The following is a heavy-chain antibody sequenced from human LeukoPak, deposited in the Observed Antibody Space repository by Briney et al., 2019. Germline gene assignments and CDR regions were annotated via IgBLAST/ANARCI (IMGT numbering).Heavy chain of an antibody. Sequence: SETLSRTCTVSGGSISSGGYYWSWIRQHPGKGLEWIGYIYYSGSTYYNPSLKSRVTISVDTSKNQFSLKLSSVTAADTAVYYCARSPVWDYDSSGYYFGYWGQGTLVTVSS. J-gene: IGHJ4*02. D-gene: IGHD3-22*01. CDR2: IYYSGST. CDR3: ARSPVWDYDSSGYYFGY. CDR1: GGSISSGGYY. V-gene: IGHV4-31*03.